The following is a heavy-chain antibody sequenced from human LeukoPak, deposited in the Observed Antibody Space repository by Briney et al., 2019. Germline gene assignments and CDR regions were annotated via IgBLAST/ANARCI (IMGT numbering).Heavy chain of an antibody. CDR3: ARITDLSVATDY. Sequence: SETLSLTCTVSGYSINSGYYWGWIRQPPGRGLEWIGSIWHTGSTYYNPSLKSRATISVDTSKNQFSLKLTSVTAADTAVYYCARITDLSVATDYWGQGTLVTVSS. CDR1: GYSINSGYY. CDR2: IWHTGST. D-gene: IGHD6-19*01. J-gene: IGHJ4*02. V-gene: IGHV4-38-2*02.